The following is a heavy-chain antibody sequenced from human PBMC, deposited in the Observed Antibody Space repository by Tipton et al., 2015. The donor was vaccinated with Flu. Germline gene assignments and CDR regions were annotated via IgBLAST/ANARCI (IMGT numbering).Heavy chain of an antibody. CDR2: IYYSGNT. D-gene: IGHD1-26*01. J-gene: IGHJ5*02. Sequence: TLSLTCTVSGGSIISSSFYWGWIRQPPGKGLEWIGNIYYSGNTYYNPPLKSRVTVSADTSKNQLSLKLTSVTAADTAVYYCARARQWGSYFDWFDPWGQGTLVTVSS. V-gene: IGHV4-39*07. CDR3: ARARQWGSYFDWFDP. CDR1: GGSIISSSFY.